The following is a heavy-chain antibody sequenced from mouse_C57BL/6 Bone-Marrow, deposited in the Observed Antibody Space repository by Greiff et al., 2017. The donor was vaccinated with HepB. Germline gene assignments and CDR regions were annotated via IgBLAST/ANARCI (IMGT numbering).Heavy chain of an antibody. CDR1: GYTFTSYW. CDR3: ARGYYGSSSSYWYFDV. CDR2: IHPNSGST. Sequence: QVQLQQPGAELVKPGASVKLSCKASGYTFTSYWMHWVKQRPGQGLEWIGMIHPNSGSTNYNEKFKSKATLAVDKSSSTAYMQRSSLTSEDSAVYYCARGYYGSSSSYWYFDVWGTGTTVTVSS. V-gene: IGHV1-64*01. J-gene: IGHJ1*03. D-gene: IGHD1-1*01.